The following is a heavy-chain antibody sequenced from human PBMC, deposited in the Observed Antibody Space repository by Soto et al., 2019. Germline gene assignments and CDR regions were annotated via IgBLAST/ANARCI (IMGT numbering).Heavy chain of an antibody. Sequence: QVQLVQSGAEVKKPGSSVKVSCKASGGTFSSYAISWVRQAPGQGLEWMEGIIPICGTANYAQNFQGRVTITADESTSTAYMELSSLRSEDTAVYYCASRLDYYGESGYFDYWGQGTLVTVSS. CDR3: ASRLDYYGESGYFDY. J-gene: IGHJ4*02. CDR2: IIPICGTA. CDR1: GGTFSSYA. V-gene: IGHV1-69*01. D-gene: IGHD3-10*01.